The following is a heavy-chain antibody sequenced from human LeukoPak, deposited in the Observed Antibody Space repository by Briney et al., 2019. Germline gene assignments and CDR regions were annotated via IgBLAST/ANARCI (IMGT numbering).Heavy chain of an antibody. CDR2: IYYSGGT. V-gene: IGHV4-59*01. Sequence: PSETLSLTCTVSGGSISSYYWSWIRQPPGKGLEWIGYIYYSGGTNYNPSLKSRVTISVDTSKNQFSLKLSSVTAADTAVYYCARGWTNWFDPWGQGTLVTVSS. D-gene: IGHD2-15*01. CDR3: ARGWTNWFDP. CDR1: GGSISSYY. J-gene: IGHJ5*02.